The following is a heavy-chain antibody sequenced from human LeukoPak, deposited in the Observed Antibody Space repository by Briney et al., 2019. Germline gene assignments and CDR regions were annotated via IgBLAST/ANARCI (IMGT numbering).Heavy chain of an antibody. V-gene: IGHV3-48*03. Sequence: GGSLRLSCAASGFTFSSYEMNWVRQAPGKGLEWVSYISSSGSTIYYADSVKGRFTISRDKAKNSLYLQMNSLRAEDTAVYYCARTSYGMDVWGQGTTVTVSS. CDR1: GFTFSSYE. CDR3: ARTSYGMDV. J-gene: IGHJ6*02. CDR2: ISSSGSTI. D-gene: IGHD2-21*01.